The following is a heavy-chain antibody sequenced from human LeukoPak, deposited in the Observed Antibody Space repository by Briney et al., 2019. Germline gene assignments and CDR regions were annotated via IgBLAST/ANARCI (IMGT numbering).Heavy chain of an antibody. CDR1: GFTLSSYA. J-gene: IGHJ4*02. V-gene: IGHV3-23*01. D-gene: IGHD3-10*01. CDR3: AKEMMLRGAYFDY. CDR2: ISGSGGTI. Sequence: GGSLRLSCAASGFTLSSYALSWVRQAPGEGLEWVSAISGSGGTIYYADSVKGRFTISRDNSKNTLYLQMNSLRVEDTAVYYCAKEMMLRGAYFDYWGQGALVTVSA.